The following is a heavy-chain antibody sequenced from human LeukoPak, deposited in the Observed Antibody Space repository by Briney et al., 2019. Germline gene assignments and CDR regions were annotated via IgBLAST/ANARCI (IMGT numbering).Heavy chain of an antibody. CDR3: AKEDEYYYDSSGYSYFDY. Sequence: PGTPLRLSCAASGFTFSSYGMRWVRQAPGKGLEWVAVIWYDGSNKYYVDSVKGRFTISRDNSKNTLYLQMNSLRAEDTAVYYCAKEDEYYYDSSGYSYFDYWGQGTLVTVSS. CDR1: GFTFSSYG. CDR2: IWYDGSNK. D-gene: IGHD3-22*01. J-gene: IGHJ4*02. V-gene: IGHV3-33*06.